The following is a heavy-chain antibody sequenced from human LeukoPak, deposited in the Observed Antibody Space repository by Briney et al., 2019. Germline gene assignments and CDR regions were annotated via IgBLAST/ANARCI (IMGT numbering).Heavy chain of an antibody. Sequence: GGSLRLSCAASGFTFSSYAMSWVRQAPGKGLEWVSAISGSGGSTYYADSVKGRFTISRDNSKNTLYLQMNSLRAEDTAVYYCARAIPYYYDSSGYSLDYWGQGTLVTVSS. CDR3: ARAIPYYYDSSGYSLDY. CDR1: GFTFSSYA. V-gene: IGHV3-23*01. J-gene: IGHJ4*02. CDR2: ISGSGGST. D-gene: IGHD3-22*01.